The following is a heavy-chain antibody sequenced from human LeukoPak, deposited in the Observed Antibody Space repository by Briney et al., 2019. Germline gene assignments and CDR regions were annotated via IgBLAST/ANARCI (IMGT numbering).Heavy chain of an antibody. CDR1: GGTFSSYA. V-gene: IGHV1-69*13. CDR2: IIPIFGTA. Sequence: SVKVSCKASGGTFSSYAISWVRQAPGQGLEWMGGIIPIFGTANYAQKFQGRVTITADESTSTAYMELSSLRSEDTAVHYCARTPVRGSSGWYHAAEYFQHWGQGTLVTVSS. D-gene: IGHD6-19*01. CDR3: ARTPVRGSSGWYHAAEYFQH. J-gene: IGHJ1*01.